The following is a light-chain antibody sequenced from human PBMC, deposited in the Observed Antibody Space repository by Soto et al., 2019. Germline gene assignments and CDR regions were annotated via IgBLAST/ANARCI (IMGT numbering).Light chain of an antibody. CDR3: QQYNIYPLT. CDR2: DVS. V-gene: IGKV1-5*01. J-gene: IGKJ4*01. Sequence: DIQMTQSPSTLSASVGDRVTITCRASQTISTWLAWYQQKPWKAPKLLIYDVSSLESGVPSRFSGSGSGTEFSLSIVSLQPDDFATYYCQQYNIYPLTFGGGTKVEI. CDR1: QTISTW.